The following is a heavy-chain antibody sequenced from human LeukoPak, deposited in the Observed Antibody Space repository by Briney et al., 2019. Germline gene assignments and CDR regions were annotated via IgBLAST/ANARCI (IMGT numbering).Heavy chain of an antibody. CDR1: GGSFSSSGYY. CDR3: ARRCQAGMAAAGGVDY. Sequence: SETLPLTCTVSGGSFSSSGYYWGWIRQPPGKGLEWIASIYYSGNTYYNPSLKSRVTISINTSKNQFSLKLSSVTAADTAFYYCARRCQAGMAAAGGVDYWGQGTLVTVSS. CDR2: IYYSGNT. V-gene: IGHV4-39*01. J-gene: IGHJ4*02. D-gene: IGHD6-13*01.